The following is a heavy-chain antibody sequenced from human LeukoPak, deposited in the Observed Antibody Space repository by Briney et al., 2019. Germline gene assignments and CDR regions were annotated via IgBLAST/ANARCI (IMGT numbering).Heavy chain of an antibody. Sequence: GASVKVSCKASGYTFTSYGISWVRQAPGQGLEWMGWISAYNGNTNYAQKLQGRVTMTTDTSTSTAYMELRSLRSDDTAVYYCARDRVGRYYGSGIADYWGQGTLVTVSS. J-gene: IGHJ4*02. D-gene: IGHD3-10*01. CDR1: GYTFTSYG. V-gene: IGHV1-18*01. CDR2: ISAYNGNT. CDR3: ARDRVGRYYGSGIADY.